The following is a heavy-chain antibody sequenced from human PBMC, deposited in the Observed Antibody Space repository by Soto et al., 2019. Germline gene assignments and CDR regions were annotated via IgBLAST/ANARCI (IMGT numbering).Heavy chain of an antibody. J-gene: IGHJ4*02. CDR1: GYSFTNYG. Sequence: QVHLVQSGAELKKPGASLKVSCKASGYSFTNYGITWVRQAPGQGLEWMGWISVYNGNTDYEQKFQGRVAMTTDTSTTTAYIELRSLRSDDTAVYYCARVEYGDLVSLDYWGQGTLVTVSS. CDR2: ISVYNGNT. D-gene: IGHD2-21*02. V-gene: IGHV1-18*01. CDR3: ARVEYGDLVSLDY.